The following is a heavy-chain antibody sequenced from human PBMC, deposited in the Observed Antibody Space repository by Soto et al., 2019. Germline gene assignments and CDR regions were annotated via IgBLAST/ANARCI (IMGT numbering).Heavy chain of an antibody. CDR3: ARTIFGVVIDYYYYGMDV. D-gene: IGHD3-3*01. CDR1: GFTFSSYS. CDR2: ISSSSSYI. Sequence: LRLSCAASGFTFSSYSMNWVRQAPGKGLEWVSSISSSSSYIYYADSVKGRFTISRDNAKNSLYLQMNSLRAGDTAVYYCARTIFGVVIDYYYYGMDVWGQGTTVTVSS. J-gene: IGHJ6*02. V-gene: IGHV3-21*01.